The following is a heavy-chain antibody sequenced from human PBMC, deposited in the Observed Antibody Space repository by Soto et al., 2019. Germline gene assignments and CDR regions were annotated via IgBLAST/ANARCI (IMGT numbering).Heavy chain of an antibody. J-gene: IGHJ4*02. CDR3: ARGEGWLLGDGGRTFDY. CDR1: GFTFSSYG. Sequence: QVQLVESGGGVVQPGRSLRLSCAASGFTFSSYGIHWVRQAPGKGLEWVAVIWFDGSNKYYADSVKGRFTISRDNSKNTLYLQMNNLRAEDTAVYYCARGEGWLLGDGGRTFDYWGQGTLVTVSS. CDR2: IWFDGSNK. D-gene: IGHD3-22*01. V-gene: IGHV3-33*01.